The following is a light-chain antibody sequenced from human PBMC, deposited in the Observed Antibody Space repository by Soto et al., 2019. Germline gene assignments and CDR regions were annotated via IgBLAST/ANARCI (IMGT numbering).Light chain of an antibody. CDR2: EVS. Sequence: SALTQPPSASGSPGQSVTISCTGTSGDVGSYNYVSWYQQHPGKAPKLMLYEVSQRPSGVPDRFSGSKSGNTASLTVSGLQAEDEADYYCSSYAGSNNYVFGTGTKVTVL. CDR1: SGDVGSYNY. CDR3: SSYAGSNNYV. J-gene: IGLJ1*01. V-gene: IGLV2-8*01.